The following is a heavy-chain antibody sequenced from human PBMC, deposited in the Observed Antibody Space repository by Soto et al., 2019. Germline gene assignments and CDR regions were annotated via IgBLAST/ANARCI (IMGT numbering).Heavy chain of an antibody. CDR1: GFTFSSYG. CDR2: IWYDGSNK. V-gene: IGHV3-33*08. CDR3: ARCYSPHNLWGRGCDINYYDYGMDV. Sequence: GSLRLSCAASGFTFSSYGMHWVRQAPGKGLEWVAVIWYDGSNKYYAASVKGRFTISRDNSKNTLYLQMNSLRAEDTAVYYCARCYSPHNLWGRGCDINYYDYGMDVWGQGTTVTVAS. D-gene: IGHD2-21*01. J-gene: IGHJ6*02.